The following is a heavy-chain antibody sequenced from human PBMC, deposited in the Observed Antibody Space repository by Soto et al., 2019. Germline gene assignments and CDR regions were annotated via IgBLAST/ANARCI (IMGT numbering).Heavy chain of an antibody. J-gene: IGHJ6*02. V-gene: IGHV3-21*05. D-gene: IGHD3-3*01. CDR1: GFTFSSSE. Sequence: PGGSLRLSCVASGFTFSSSEMNWVRLAPGKGLEWVSYISSSSSYIYYADSVKGRFTISRDNVKNSLYLQMNRLRAEDTAVYYCARRGDFWSGDSYYYYYGMDVWGQGTTVTVSS. CDR3: ARRGDFWSGDSYYYYYGMDV. CDR2: ISSSSSYI.